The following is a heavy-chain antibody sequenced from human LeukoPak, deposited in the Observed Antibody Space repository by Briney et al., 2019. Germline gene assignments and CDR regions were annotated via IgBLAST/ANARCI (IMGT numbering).Heavy chain of an antibody. CDR3: AREARYSRHNWFDP. CDR1: GYTFTGYY. Sequence: ASVKVSCKASGYTFTGYYMHWVRQAPGQGLEWMGRINPNSGGTNYAQKFRGRVTMTRDTSTSTAYMELSRLRSDDTAVYYCAREARYSRHNWFDPWGQGTLVTVSS. D-gene: IGHD3-9*01. J-gene: IGHJ5*02. CDR2: INPNSGGT. V-gene: IGHV1-2*06.